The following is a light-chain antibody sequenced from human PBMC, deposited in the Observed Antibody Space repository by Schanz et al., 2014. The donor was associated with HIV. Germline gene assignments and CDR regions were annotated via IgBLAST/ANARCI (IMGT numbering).Light chain of an antibody. CDR2: DVS. CDR1: SSDVGGYNY. CDR3: SSYTSSSTKV. J-gene: IGLJ3*02. Sequence: QSALTQPPSASGSPGQSVTISCTGTSSDVGGYNYVSWYQRHPGKAPKLIIYDVSNRPSGVSNRFSGSKSGNTASLTISGLQAEDEADYYCSSYTSSSTKVFGGGTKLTVL. V-gene: IGLV2-14*03.